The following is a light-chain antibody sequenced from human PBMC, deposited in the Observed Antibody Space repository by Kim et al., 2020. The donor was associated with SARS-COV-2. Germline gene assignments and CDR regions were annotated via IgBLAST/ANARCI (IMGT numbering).Light chain of an antibody. CDR3: QQFNSYPT. V-gene: IGKV1-13*02. Sequence: AIQLTQSPSSLSASVGDRVTITCRASQGISSALAWYQQKPGKAPKLLIYDASSLESGVPSRFSGSGSGTDFTLTISSLQPEDFATYYWQQFNSYPTFGGGTKLEIK. J-gene: IGKJ4*01. CDR1: QGISSA. CDR2: DAS.